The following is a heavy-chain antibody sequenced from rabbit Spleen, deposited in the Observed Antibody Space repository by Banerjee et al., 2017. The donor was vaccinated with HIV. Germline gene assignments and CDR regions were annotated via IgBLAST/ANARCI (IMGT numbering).Heavy chain of an antibody. J-gene: IGHJ4*01. CDR2: INTGNFKT. Sequence: QQQLEESGGGLVKPGGTLTLTCKASGFDFSSNLMSWVRQAPGKGLEWIGYINTGNFKTYFASWAKGRFTISKTSSTTVTLQMTSLTAADTATYFCARDLPGSGGGCLELDLWGQGTLVTVS. CDR3: ARDLPGSGGGCLELDL. V-gene: IGHV1S45*01. CDR1: GFDFSSNL. D-gene: IGHD1-1*01.